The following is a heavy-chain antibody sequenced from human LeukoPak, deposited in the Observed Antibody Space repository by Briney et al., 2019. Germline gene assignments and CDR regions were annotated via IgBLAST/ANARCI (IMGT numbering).Heavy chain of an antibody. CDR2: IIPIFGTA. J-gene: IGHJ4*02. Sequence: SVKVSCKASGGTFSSYAISWVRQAPGQGLEWMGGIIPIFGTANYAQKSQGRVTITADKSTSTAYMELSSLRSEDTAVYYCARGHYGSGSYSPADWGQGTLVTVSS. V-gene: IGHV1-69*06. CDR3: ARGHYGSGSYSPAD. D-gene: IGHD3-10*01. CDR1: GGTFSSYA.